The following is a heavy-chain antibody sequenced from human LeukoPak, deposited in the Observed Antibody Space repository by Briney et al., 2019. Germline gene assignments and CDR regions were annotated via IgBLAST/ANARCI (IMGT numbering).Heavy chain of an antibody. D-gene: IGHD4-23*01. Sequence: PGGSLRLSRAASGFTFSVYSMSWVRQAPGKGLEWVSSISSRSYTDYADSVRGRFTISRDNAKNSLFLQMNSLRAEDTVVYYCASYGGFTSATLVDLLWGQGTLVTVSS. CDR3: ASYGGFTSATLVDLL. V-gene: IGHV3-69-1*01. CDR1: GFTFSVYS. J-gene: IGHJ4*02. CDR2: ISSRSYT.